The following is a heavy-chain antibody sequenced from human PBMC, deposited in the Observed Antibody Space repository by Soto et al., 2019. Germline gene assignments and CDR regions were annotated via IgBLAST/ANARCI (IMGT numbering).Heavy chain of an antibody. CDR2: IHYTGTT. V-gene: IGHV4-31*03. CDR1: GGSISSGGSH. J-gene: IGHJ4*02. Sequence: QVQLQESGPGLVKPSQTLSLTCTVSGGSISSGGSHWSWISQHPGKGRGWMGYIHYTGTTYYNPSLKSRITISEDPSKNRFALKLSSVTAADTAVYYWARGVLHWGQGTLVTVSS. CDR3: ARGVLH.